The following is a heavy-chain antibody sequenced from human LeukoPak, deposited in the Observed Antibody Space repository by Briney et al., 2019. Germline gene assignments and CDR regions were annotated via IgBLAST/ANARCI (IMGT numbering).Heavy chain of an antibody. CDR3: AKNNYSDYYFDY. CDR1: GFTASSNY. D-gene: IGHD4-17*01. V-gene: IGHV3-66*01. Sequence: GGSLRLSCAASGFTASSNYMSWVRQAPGNGLEWVSVIYSGGSTYYADSVKGRFTISRDNSKNTLYLQMNSLRAEDTAVYYCAKNNYSDYYFDYWGQGTLVTVSS. CDR2: IYSGGST. J-gene: IGHJ4*02.